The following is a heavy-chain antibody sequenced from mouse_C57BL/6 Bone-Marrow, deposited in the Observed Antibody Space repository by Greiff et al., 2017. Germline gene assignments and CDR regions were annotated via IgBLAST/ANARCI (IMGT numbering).Heavy chain of an antibody. CDR1: GYAFSSYW. D-gene: IGHD2-4*01. CDR3: ARPYYDYPLFAY. J-gene: IGHJ3*01. V-gene: IGHV1-80*01. Sequence: VQLQQSGAELVKPGASVKISCKASGYAFSSYWMNWVKQRPGKGLEWIGQIYPGDGDTNYNGKFKGEATLTADKSSSTAYMQLLSLTSEDSAVYFCARPYYDYPLFAYWGQGTLVTVSA. CDR2: IYPGDGDT.